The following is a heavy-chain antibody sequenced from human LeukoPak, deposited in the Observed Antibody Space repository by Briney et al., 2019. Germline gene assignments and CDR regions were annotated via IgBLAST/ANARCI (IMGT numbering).Heavy chain of an antibody. D-gene: IGHD6-13*01. V-gene: IGHV3-7*03. CDR1: GFTFSSYW. J-gene: IGHJ4*02. CDR2: IKQDGSEK. CDR3: ARGRGDSSSWYFDY. Sequence: GGSLRLSCAASGFTFSSYWMSWVRQAPGKGLEWVANIKQDGSEKYYVDSVKGRFTISRDNAKNSLYLQMNSLRAEDTAVYYCARGRGDSSSWYFDYWGQGTLVTVSS.